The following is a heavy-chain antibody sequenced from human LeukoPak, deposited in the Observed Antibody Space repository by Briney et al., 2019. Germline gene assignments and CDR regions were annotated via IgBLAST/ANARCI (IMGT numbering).Heavy chain of an antibody. CDR2: ISSDSLYT. D-gene: IGHD3-3*01. J-gene: IGHJ4*02. V-gene: IGHV3-21*01. CDR1: GITFSTYT. CDR3: VTGGASNGHNFFGRH. Sequence: PGGSLRLSCAVSGITFSTYTMNWVRQAPGKGLQWLLSISSDSLYTYSTDSLQGQFTIFRDNVKNILFLQMNSLRAEDTAVYYCVTGGASNGHNFFGRHWGPGTQVTVSA.